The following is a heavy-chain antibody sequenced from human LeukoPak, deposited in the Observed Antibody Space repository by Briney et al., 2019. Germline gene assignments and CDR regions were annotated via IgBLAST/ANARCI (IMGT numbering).Heavy chain of an antibody. CDR2: MYSRGST. J-gene: IGHJ3*02. Sequence: SETLSLTCTVSGGSISSYSWSWSRQPPGKGLEWIGYMYSRGSTNDNPSLKSRVTISRDTSKNQLSLKVTSVTAADTAMYYCARHHIYGDPPAFDIWGQGTMVTVSS. V-gene: IGHV4-59*08. CDR3: ARHHIYGDPPAFDI. CDR1: GGSISSYS. D-gene: IGHD4-17*01.